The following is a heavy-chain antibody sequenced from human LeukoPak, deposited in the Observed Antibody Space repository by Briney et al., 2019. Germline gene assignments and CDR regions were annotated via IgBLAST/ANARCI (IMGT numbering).Heavy chain of an antibody. D-gene: IGHD2-15*01. CDR3: ARLGAYCSGGSCFEFDP. V-gene: IGHV5-51*01. J-gene: IGHJ5*02. CDR1: GYSFTSYW. Sequence: GESLKISCKGSGYSFTSYWIGWVRQMPGKGLEWMGIIYPGDSDTRYSPSFQGQVTISADKSISTAYLQWSSLKASDTAMYYCARLGAYCSGGSCFEFDPWGQGTLVTVSS. CDR2: IYPGDSDT.